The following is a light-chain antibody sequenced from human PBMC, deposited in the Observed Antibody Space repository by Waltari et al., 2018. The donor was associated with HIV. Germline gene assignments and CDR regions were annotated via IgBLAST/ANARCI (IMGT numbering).Light chain of an antibody. CDR1: NIGSKN. J-gene: IGLJ2*01. V-gene: IGLV3-9*01. CDR3: QVWDSSIGI. Sequence: SYELTQPLSVSVALGQAARITCGGDNIGSKNVHWYQQKPGQAPVLVIYRDTNRPSGIPGRFSGSNSGNTATLTISRAQAGDEGDYYCQVWDSSIGIFGGGTNLTVL. CDR2: RDT.